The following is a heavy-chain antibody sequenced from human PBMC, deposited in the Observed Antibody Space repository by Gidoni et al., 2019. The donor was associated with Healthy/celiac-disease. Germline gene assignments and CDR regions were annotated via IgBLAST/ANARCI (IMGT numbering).Heavy chain of an antibody. CDR3: ARDRDSSGYLVDAFDI. V-gene: IGHV3-48*02. CDR1: GFTFSSSS. J-gene: IGHJ3*02. CDR2: NSRSSSTI. Sequence: EEQLVESGGGLVQPGGALRLSCAASGFTFSSSSMNWVRQAQGKGLEWVSYNSRSSSTIYYADSVKGRFTISRDNAKNSLYRQMNSLRDEDTAVYYCARDRDSSGYLVDAFDIWGQGTMVTVSS. D-gene: IGHD3-22*01.